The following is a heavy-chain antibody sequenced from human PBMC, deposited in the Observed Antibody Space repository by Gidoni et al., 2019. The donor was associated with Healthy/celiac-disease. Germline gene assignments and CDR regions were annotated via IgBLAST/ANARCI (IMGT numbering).Heavy chain of an antibody. CDR3: AKGGGQLWLQDY. D-gene: IGHD5-18*01. CDR2: ISGSGGST. Sequence: EVQALESGGGLVQPGGSLGLCCAPSGFPFSSYAMSGVRQAPGKGLEWVSAISGSGGSTYSADSVKGQFTISRDNSKNTLYLQMNSLRAEDTAVYYCAKGGGQLWLQDYWGQGTLVTVSS. J-gene: IGHJ4*02. CDR1: GFPFSSYA. V-gene: IGHV3-23*01.